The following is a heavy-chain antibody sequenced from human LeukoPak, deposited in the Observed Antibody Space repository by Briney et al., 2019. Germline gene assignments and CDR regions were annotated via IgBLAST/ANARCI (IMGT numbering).Heavy chain of an antibody. CDR3: ATLGAHGDAFDI. Sequence: SETLSLTCTVSGGSISSSSYYWGWIRQPPGKGLEWIGYIYYSGSTNYNPSLKSRVTISVDTSKNQFSLKLSSVTAADTAVYYCATLGAHGDAFDIWGQGTMVTVSS. V-gene: IGHV4-61*05. CDR1: GGSISSSSYY. CDR2: IYYSGST. J-gene: IGHJ3*02.